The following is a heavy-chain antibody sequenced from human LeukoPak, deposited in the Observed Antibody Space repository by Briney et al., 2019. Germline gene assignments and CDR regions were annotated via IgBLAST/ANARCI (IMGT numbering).Heavy chain of an antibody. CDR2: ISWYSGSI. D-gene: IGHD6-13*01. J-gene: IGHJ4*02. V-gene: IGHV3-9*01. Sequence: GGSLRLSCAASGFTFDDYAMHWVRQAPGKGLEWVSGISWYSGSIGYADSVKGRFTISRDNAKNSLYLQMNSLRAEDTALYYCAKAGGAAAGGFDYWGQGTLVTVSS. CDR1: GFTFDDYA. CDR3: AKAGGAAAGGFDY.